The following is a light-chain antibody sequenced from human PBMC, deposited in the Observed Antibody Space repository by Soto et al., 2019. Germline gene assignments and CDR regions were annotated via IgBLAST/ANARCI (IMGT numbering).Light chain of an antibody. Sequence: QSVLTQPRSVSGSPGQSVTISCTGTSSDVGGYNYVSWYQQHPGKAPKLMIYDVSKRPSGVPDRFSGSKSGNTASLTISGLQAEDEADYYCCSYAGSYTTNGVFGGGTKVTVL. CDR2: DVS. CDR1: SSDVGGYNY. CDR3: CSYAGSYTTNGV. V-gene: IGLV2-11*01. J-gene: IGLJ3*02.